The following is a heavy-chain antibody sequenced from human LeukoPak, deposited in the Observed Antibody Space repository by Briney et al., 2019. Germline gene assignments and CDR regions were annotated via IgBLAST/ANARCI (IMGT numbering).Heavy chain of an antibody. CDR1: GFTFSSYS. CDR3: ARTYDSSGYYSKDGFDY. CDR2: ISSGSSTI. J-gene: IGHJ4*02. V-gene: IGHV3-48*04. D-gene: IGHD3-22*01. Sequence: GGSLRLSCAASGFTFSSYSMNWVRQAPGKGLEWVSYISSGSSTIYYADSVKSRFTTSRDNAKNSLYLQMNSLRAEDTAVYYCARTYDSSGYYSKDGFDYWGQGTLVAVSS.